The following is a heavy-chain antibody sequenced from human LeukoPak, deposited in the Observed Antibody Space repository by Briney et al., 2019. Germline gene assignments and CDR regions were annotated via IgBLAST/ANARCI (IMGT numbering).Heavy chain of an antibody. D-gene: IGHD6-13*01. J-gene: IGHJ3*02. Sequence: GGSLRLSCAASGFTFSSYGMHWVRQAPGKGLEWVAVIWYDGSNKYYADSMKGRFTISRDNSKNTLYLQMNSLRAEDTAVYYCARASSSSWHIDAFDIWGQGTMVTVSS. CDR2: IWYDGSNK. CDR1: GFTFSSYG. V-gene: IGHV3-33*01. CDR3: ARASSSSWHIDAFDI.